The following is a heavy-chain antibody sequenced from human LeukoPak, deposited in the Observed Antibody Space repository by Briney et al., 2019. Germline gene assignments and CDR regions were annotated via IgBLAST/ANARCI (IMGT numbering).Heavy chain of an antibody. Sequence: GGSLRLSCAASGFAFSNYWMNWVRQAPGKGLEWVANIKNDGSEKYYLDSVKGRFTISRDNARNSLYLQMNSLRAEDTAVYYCAKAGILTGLPHPFDYWGQGTLVTVSS. CDR2: IKNDGSEK. CDR1: GFAFSNYW. J-gene: IGHJ4*02. V-gene: IGHV3-7*01. D-gene: IGHD3-9*01. CDR3: AKAGILTGLPHPFDY.